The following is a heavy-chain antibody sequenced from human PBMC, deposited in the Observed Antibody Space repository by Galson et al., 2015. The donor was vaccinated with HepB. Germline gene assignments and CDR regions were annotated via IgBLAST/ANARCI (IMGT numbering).Heavy chain of an antibody. CDR1: GFTFSKFP. CDR2: IAYNGNNK. V-gene: IGHV3-30-3*01. J-gene: IGHJ6*02. Sequence: SLRLSCAGSGFTFSKFPMHWVRQAPGKGLEWVAVIAYNGNNKYYADSVKGRFTISRDNAKNTVYLQMNSLRVEDTAVYYCARLQRVETGVAAYYYYGMDVWGQGTTVTVSS. CDR3: ARLQRVETGVAAYYYYGMDV. D-gene: IGHD5-18*01.